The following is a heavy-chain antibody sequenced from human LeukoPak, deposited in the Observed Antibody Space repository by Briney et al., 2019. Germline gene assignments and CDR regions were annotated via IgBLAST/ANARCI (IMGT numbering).Heavy chain of an antibody. J-gene: IGHJ4*02. V-gene: IGHV3-74*01. CDR1: GFTFDDYG. CDR2: IYSDGSST. D-gene: IGHD3-16*01. Sequence: PGGSLRLSCAASGFTFDDYGMSWVRQAPGKGLVWVSRIYSDGSSTSYADSVKGRFTISRDNAKNTLYLQMNSLRAEDTAVYYCARGGVDYWGQGTLVTVSS. CDR3: ARGGVDY.